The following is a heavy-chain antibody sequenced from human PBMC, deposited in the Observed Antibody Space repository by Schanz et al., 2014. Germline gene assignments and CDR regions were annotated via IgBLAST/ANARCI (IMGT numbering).Heavy chain of an antibody. CDR1: GFTFSNYG. Sequence: QVQLVESGGGVVQPGRSLRLSCAASGFTFSNYGLVWVRQAPGKGLEWLAGISYDGSDKFHADSVKGRFTISRDNSKNTLNLQINSQRVEDTAGYYCAKDFVPLVQQLIRSGGAHLDHWGQGTLVTVSS. CDR3: AKDFVPLVQQLIRSGGAHLDH. D-gene: IGHD6-13*01. CDR2: ISYDGSDK. J-gene: IGHJ4*02. V-gene: IGHV3-30*18.